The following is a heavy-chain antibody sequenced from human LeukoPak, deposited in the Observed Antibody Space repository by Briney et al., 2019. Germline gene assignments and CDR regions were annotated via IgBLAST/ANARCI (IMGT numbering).Heavy chain of an antibody. V-gene: IGHV4-59*01. CDR1: GGSISSYY. D-gene: IGHD1-20*01. CDR3: ARDNWHGYFDY. Sequence: SETLSLTCTVSGGSISSYYWSWLRQPPGKGLEWIGYIYYSGSTNYNPSLKSRVTISVDTSKNHFSLKLSSVTAADTAVYYCARDNWHGYFDYWGQGTLVTVSS. CDR2: IYYSGST. J-gene: IGHJ4*02.